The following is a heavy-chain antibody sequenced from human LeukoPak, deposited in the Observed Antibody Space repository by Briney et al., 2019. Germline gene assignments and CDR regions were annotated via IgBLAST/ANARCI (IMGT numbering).Heavy chain of an antibody. V-gene: IGHV1-18*01. CDR3: ARLAWGNYYDSSGYYGYFDY. J-gene: IGHJ4*02. D-gene: IGHD3-22*01. CDR1: GYTFTSYG. CDR2: ISAYNGNT. Sequence: ASVKVSCKASGYTFTSYGISWVRQAPGQGLEWMGWISAYNGNTNYAQKLPGRVTMTTDRSTSTAYMELRILRSDDTAVYYCARLAWGNYYDSSGYYGYFDYWGQGTLVTVPS.